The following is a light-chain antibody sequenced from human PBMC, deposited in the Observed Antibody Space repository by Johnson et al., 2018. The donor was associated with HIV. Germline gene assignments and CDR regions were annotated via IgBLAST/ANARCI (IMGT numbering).Light chain of an antibody. CDR1: SSNIGNNY. Sequence: QSVLTQPPSVSAAPGQKVTISCSGSSSNIGNNYVSWYQHLPGTAPKLLMYENNKRPSGIPDRFSGSKSGTSATLGITGLQTGEEADYYCGTWDSSLSAGVFGTGTKVTVL. CDR2: ENN. J-gene: IGLJ1*01. CDR3: GTWDSSLSAGV. V-gene: IGLV1-51*02.